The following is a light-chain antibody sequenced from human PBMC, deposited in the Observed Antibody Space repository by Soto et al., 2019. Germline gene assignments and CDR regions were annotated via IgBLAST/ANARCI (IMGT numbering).Light chain of an antibody. CDR1: SSNIGAGYD. Sequence: QSVLTQPPSVSGAPGQRVTISCTGSSSNIGAGYDVHWYQQLPGTAPKLLIYGNSNRPSGVPDRFSGSKSGTSASLAITGLQAEDEADYYCQYYDSSLYVLGTG. J-gene: IGLJ1*01. V-gene: IGLV1-40*01. CDR3: QYYDSSLYV. CDR2: GNS.